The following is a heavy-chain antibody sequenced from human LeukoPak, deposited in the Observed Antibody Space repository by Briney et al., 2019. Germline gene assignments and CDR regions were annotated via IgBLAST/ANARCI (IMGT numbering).Heavy chain of an antibody. J-gene: IGHJ4*02. CDR3: AREFGYCSSTSCGDFDY. CDR2: INAGNGNT. CDR1: GYTFTSYA. Sequence: ASAKVSCKASGYTFTSYAMHWVRQAPGQRLEWMGWINAGNGNTKYSQKFQGRVTITRDTSASTAYMELSSLRSEDTAVYYCAREFGYCSSTSCGDFDYWGQGTLVTVSS. D-gene: IGHD2-2*03. V-gene: IGHV1-3*01.